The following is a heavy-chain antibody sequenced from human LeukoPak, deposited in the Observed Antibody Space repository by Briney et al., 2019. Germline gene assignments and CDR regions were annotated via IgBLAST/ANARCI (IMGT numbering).Heavy chain of an antibody. D-gene: IGHD2-2*01. CDR1: GGTFSSYA. V-gene: IGHV1-69*05. CDR3: AREDIVVVPAAKGGNWFDP. J-gene: IGHJ5*02. Sequence: GASVKVSCKASGGTFSSYAIRWVRQAPGQGLEWMGGIIPIFCTANYAQKFQGRVTITTDESTSTAYMELSSLRSEDTAVYYCAREDIVVVPAAKGGNWFDPWGQGTLVTVSS. CDR2: IIPIFCTA.